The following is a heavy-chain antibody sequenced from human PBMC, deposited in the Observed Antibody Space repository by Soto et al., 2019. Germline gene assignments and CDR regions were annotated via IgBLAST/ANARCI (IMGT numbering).Heavy chain of an antibody. CDR3: AGGAMVIPPDYYYGMDV. D-gene: IGHD2-21*01. Sequence: EVQLVESGGGLMQPGGSMRLSCAASGFTVSSNYMSWVRQAPGKGLEWVSVIYSGGTTYYADSVRGRFTISRDDSKSWLCLKVNSLSGEETAVYYCAGGAMVIPPDYYYGMDVWGQGTTVTVSS. V-gene: IGHV3-53*01. J-gene: IGHJ6*02. CDR2: IYSGGTT. CDR1: GFTVSSNY.